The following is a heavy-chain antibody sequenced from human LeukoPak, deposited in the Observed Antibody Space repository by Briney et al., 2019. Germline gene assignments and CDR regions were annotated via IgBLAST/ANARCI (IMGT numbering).Heavy chain of an antibody. CDR1: GGSFSGYY. V-gene: IGHV4-34*01. J-gene: IGHJ5*02. CDR3: ARGQWYNWFDP. D-gene: IGHD2-8*01. Sequence: SETLSLTCAVYGGSFSGYYWSWIRQPPGKGLEWIGEINHSGSTSYNPSLKSRVTISVDTSKNQFSLKLSSVTAADTAVYYCARGQWYNWFDPWGQGTLVTVSS. CDR2: INHSGST.